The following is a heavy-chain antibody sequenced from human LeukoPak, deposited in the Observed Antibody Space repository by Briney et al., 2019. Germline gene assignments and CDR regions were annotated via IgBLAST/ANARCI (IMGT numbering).Heavy chain of an antibody. V-gene: IGHV3-66*04. Sequence: GGSLRLSCAASGFTVSSNYMSWVRQAPGKGLEWVSVIYSGGSRYYADSVKGRFTISGDNSKNTLYLQMNSLRAEDTAVYYCAGLPAYYYDTSGFYFDYWGQGTLVTVSS. CDR2: IYSGGSR. CDR3: AGLPAYYYDTSGFYFDY. D-gene: IGHD3-22*01. CDR1: GFTVSSNY. J-gene: IGHJ4*02.